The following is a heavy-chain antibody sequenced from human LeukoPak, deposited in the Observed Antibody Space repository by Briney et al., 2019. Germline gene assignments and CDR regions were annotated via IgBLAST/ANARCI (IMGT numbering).Heavy chain of an antibody. CDR3: ARDSPPDY. CDR2: IYHSGST. Sequence: SETLSLTCAVSGYSISSGYYWGWIRQPPGKGLEWIGSIYHSGSTYYNPSLKSRVTISVDTSKNQFPLKLSSVTAADTAVYYCARDSPPDYWGQGTLVTVSS. V-gene: IGHV4-38-2*02. J-gene: IGHJ4*02. CDR1: GYSISSGYY.